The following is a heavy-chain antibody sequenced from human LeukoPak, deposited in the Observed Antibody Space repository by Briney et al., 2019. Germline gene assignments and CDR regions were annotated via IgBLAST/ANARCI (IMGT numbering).Heavy chain of an antibody. Sequence: GGSLRLSCAASRFTFSSYAMSWVRQAPGKGLEWVSAISGSGGSTYYADSVKGRFTISRDNSKNTLYLQMNSPRAEDTAVYYCAKKGNSGWFGTYYFDYWGQGTLVTVSS. CDR3: AKKGNSGWFGTYYFDY. CDR2: ISGSGGST. D-gene: IGHD6-19*01. J-gene: IGHJ4*02. CDR1: RFTFSSYA. V-gene: IGHV3-23*01.